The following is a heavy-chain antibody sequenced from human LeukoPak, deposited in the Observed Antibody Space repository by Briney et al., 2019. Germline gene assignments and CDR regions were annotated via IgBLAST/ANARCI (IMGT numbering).Heavy chain of an antibody. Sequence: PGGSLRLSCAASGFTFSDYGMSWVRQTPGKGLEWVAGINSNGGSTGYAVSLRGRFIISRDDADNSLHLHMHSLRAEDTAFYYCVRSFDPYGYPTGYWGQGTLVTVSS. V-gene: IGHV3-20*04. CDR2: INSNGGST. CDR1: GFTFSDYG. CDR3: VRSFDPYGYPTGY. D-gene: IGHD5-18*01. J-gene: IGHJ4*02.